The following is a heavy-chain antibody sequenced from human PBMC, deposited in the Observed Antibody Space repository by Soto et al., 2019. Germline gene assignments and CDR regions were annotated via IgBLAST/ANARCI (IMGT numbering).Heavy chain of an antibody. J-gene: IGHJ4*02. V-gene: IGHV3-49*03. CDR2: IKSKAYGGTT. D-gene: IGHD2-2*02. CDR1: GFTFGDYA. CDR3: TRLQVGYCSSSSCDIKYFDY. Sequence: SLRLSCTASGFTFGDYAMSWFRQAPGKGLEWVGFIKSKAYGGTTEYAASVQGRFTISRDDSKSIAYLQMNSLKTEDTAVYYCTRLQVGYCSSSSCDIKYFDYWGQGALVTVSS.